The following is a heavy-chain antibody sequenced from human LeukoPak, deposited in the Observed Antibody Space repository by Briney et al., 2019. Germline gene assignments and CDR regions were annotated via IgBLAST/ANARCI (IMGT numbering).Heavy chain of an antibody. V-gene: IGHV3-11*01. D-gene: IGHD3-22*01. J-gene: IGHJ4*02. CDR2: ISSSGSTI. CDR3: ARGRSGYSDY. CDR1: GFTFSDYY. Sequence: GGSLRFSCAASGFTFSDYYMRWVREAPGRGLEWVSYISSSGSTIYYADSVKGRFTISRDNAKNSLYLQMNSLRAEDTAVYYCARGRSGYSDYWGQGTLVTVSS.